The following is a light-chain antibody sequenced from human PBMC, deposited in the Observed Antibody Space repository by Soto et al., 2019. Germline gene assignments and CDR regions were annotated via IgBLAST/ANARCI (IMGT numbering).Light chain of an antibody. CDR3: QQYGSSPLT. CDR2: AAS. J-gene: IGKJ4*01. V-gene: IGKV3-20*01. Sequence: EIVLAQSPGTLSLSPGQRATLSCRASQSVSRDYVAWYQHKPGQAPRLLIYAASSRPSGIPDRFGGSGSGTDFTLTISRLEPEDCALYYCQQYGSSPLTFGGGTRVEFK. CDR1: QSVSRDY.